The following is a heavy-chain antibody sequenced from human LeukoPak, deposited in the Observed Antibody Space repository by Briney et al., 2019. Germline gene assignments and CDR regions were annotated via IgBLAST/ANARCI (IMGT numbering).Heavy chain of an antibody. CDR2: INQDGSDE. D-gene: IGHD3-22*01. V-gene: IGHV3-7*01. J-gene: IGHJ4*02. CDR1: GFMFSSYW. CDR3: ASGYDSSGYYSPVGY. Sequence: GGSLRLSCTASGFMFSSYWMTWVRQAPGKGLEWVANINQDGSDEYYVDSVKGRFTISRDNAKNSLFLQMNSLRAEDTAVYYCASGYDSSGYYSPVGYWGQGTLVTVSS.